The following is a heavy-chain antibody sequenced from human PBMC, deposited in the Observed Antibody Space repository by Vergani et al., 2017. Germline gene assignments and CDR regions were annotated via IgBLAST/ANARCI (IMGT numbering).Heavy chain of an antibody. J-gene: IGHJ4*02. Sequence: QVQLVESGGGVVQPGRSLRLSCAASGFTFSSYGMHWVRQAPGKGLEWVAVIWYDGSNKYYADSVKGRFTISIDNSKNTLYLQMNSLRAEDTAVYYCARVYDILTGGFDYWGQGTLVTVST. V-gene: IGHV3-33*01. CDR2: IWYDGSNK. CDR1: GFTFSSYG. CDR3: ARVYDILTGGFDY. D-gene: IGHD3-9*01.